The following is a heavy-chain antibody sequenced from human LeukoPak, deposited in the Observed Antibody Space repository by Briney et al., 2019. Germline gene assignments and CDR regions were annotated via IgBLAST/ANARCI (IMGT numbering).Heavy chain of an antibody. CDR2: INPNSGDT. J-gene: IGHJ4*02. V-gene: IGHV1-2*02. CDR3: VSPWPYSGYCYYFDY. D-gene: IGHD5-12*01. Sequence: ASVKVSCKASGYTFTGYYMHWVRQAPGQGLEWMGWINPNSGDTDYAQKFQGRVTMTKDTSINTAYMKLSRLRSDDTAVYYCVSPWPYSGYCYYFDYWGQGTLVTASS. CDR1: GYTFTGYY.